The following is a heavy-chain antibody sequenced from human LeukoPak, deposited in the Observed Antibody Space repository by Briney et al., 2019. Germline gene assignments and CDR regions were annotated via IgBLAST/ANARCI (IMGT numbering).Heavy chain of an antibody. J-gene: IGHJ4*02. CDR2: INPNSGGT. CDR3: ARDWSVYSSSPEVLFFDY. Sequence: ASVKVSCKASGYTFTGYYMHWVRQAPGQGLEWMGWINPNSGGTNYAQKFQGRVTMTRDTSTSTAYMELSRLRSDDTAVYYCARDWSVYSSSPEVLFFDYWGQGTLVTVSS. D-gene: IGHD6-6*01. V-gene: IGHV1-2*02. CDR1: GYTFTGYY.